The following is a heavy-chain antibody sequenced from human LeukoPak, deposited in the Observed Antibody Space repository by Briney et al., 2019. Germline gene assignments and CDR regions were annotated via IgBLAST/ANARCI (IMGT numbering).Heavy chain of an antibody. V-gene: IGHV3-23*01. Sequence: GGSLRLSCVGSGFSFNKYAASWVRQASGKGLEWVAGMTGGGATYHADSVKGRFVISRDNSKNTVYLQMNSLRAEDTALYFCAKDKIVGDGRWDFDYWGQGTLVTVSS. CDR1: GFSFNKYA. CDR3: AKDKIVGDGRWDFDY. CDR2: MTGGGAT. D-gene: IGHD3-10*01. J-gene: IGHJ4*02.